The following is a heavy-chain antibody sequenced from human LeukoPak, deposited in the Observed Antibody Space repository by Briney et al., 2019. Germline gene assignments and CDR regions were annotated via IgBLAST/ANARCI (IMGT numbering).Heavy chain of an antibody. CDR2: ISGSGGST. Sequence: GGSLRLSCAASGFTFSSYAMSWVRQAPGKGLEWVSAISGSGGSTYYADSVKGRFTISRDNSKNTLYLQMNSLRAEGTAVYYCAKDLTRSSGGFDYWGQGTLVTVSS. V-gene: IGHV3-23*01. CDR1: GFTFSSYA. J-gene: IGHJ4*02. D-gene: IGHD6-6*01. CDR3: AKDLTRSSGGFDY.